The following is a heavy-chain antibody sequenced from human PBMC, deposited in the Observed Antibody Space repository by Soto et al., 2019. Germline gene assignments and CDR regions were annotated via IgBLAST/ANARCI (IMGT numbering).Heavy chain of an antibody. D-gene: IGHD7-27*01. CDR3: ARGPSGDKVAH. Sequence: QVQLQESGPGLVKPSQTLSLTCSVSGGSIRSDDYYWSWIRQSPDKGLEWIGHIYDGGTTYSNPSLMRRITLSVDTSKTQFSLNLNSVSAADTAVYYCARGPSGDKVAHWGQGILVTVSP. J-gene: IGHJ4*02. CDR1: GGSIRSDDYY. V-gene: IGHV4-30-4*01. CDR2: IYDGGTT.